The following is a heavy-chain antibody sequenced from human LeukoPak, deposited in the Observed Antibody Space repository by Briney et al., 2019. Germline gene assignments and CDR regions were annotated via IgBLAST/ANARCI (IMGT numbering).Heavy chain of an antibody. Sequence: GGSLRLSCAASGFTFSSYWMHWVRQAPGKGLVWVSRINNDGSTTSYADSVKGRFTISRDNAWNSLYLQMNSLRAEDMAVYFCVRDLLGSGSTTAYLHHWGQGALVTVSS. CDR3: VRDLLGSGSTTAYLHH. CDR1: GFTFSSYW. D-gene: IGHD1-1*01. CDR2: INNDGSTT. V-gene: IGHV3-74*01. J-gene: IGHJ1*01.